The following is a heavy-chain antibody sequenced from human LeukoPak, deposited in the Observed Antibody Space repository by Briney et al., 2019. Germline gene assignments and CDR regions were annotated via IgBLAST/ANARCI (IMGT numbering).Heavy chain of an antibody. J-gene: IGHJ3*02. V-gene: IGHV3-21*01. D-gene: IGHD1-26*01. Sequence: GGSLRLSCAASGFTFSNYSMNWVRQAPGRGLEWVSSISSGTTNIYYADSVEGRFTISRDNAKNSLYLQMISLRAEDTAMYYCARDRVVGATNDAFDIWGQGTMVTVSS. CDR1: GFTFSNYS. CDR3: ARDRVVGATNDAFDI. CDR2: ISSGTTNI.